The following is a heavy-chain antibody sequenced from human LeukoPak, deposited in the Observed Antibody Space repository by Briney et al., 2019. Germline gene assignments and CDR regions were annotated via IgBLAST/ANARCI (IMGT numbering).Heavy chain of an antibody. CDR1: GGSIRTDY. CDR2: IYHSGST. Sequence: SSETLSLTCTVSGGSIRTDYWNWIRQAPGKGLEWIGYIYHSGSTNYNPSLKSRVSISVDTSKNHFSLKLSSVTAADTAVYYCARGPWAYRPPGFYYMDVWGKGTTVTISS. D-gene: IGHD1-26*01. V-gene: IGHV4-59*01. CDR3: ARGPWAYRPPGFYYMDV. J-gene: IGHJ6*03.